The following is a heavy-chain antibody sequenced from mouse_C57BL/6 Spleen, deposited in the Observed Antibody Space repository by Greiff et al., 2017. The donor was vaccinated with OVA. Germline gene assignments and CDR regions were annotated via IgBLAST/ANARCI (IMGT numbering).Heavy chain of an antibody. V-gene: IGHV5-15*01. CDR2: ISNLAYSI. J-gene: IGHJ4*01. D-gene: IGHD2-5*01. CDR1: GFPFSDYG. CDR3: ARHAYYSNPSYAMDY. Sequence: DVKLVESGGGLVQPGGSLKLSCAASGFPFSDYGLAWVRQAPRKGPEWVAFISNLAYSIYYADTVTGRFTISRENAKNTLYLEMSSLRSEDTAMYYCARHAYYSNPSYAMDYWGQGTSVTVSS.